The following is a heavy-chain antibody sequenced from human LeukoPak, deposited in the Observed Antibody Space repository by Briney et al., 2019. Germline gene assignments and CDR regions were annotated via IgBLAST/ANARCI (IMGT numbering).Heavy chain of an antibody. CDR3: ARSPILYGSGSYYNSFDY. V-gene: IGHV5-51*01. J-gene: IGHJ4*02. CDR1: GYSFTSYW. Sequence: GESLKISCKGSGYSFTSYWIGWVRQMPGKRLEWMGIISPGDSDTRYSPSFRGQVTISADKSISTAYLQWSSLKASDTAMYYCARSPILYGSGSYYNSFDYWGQGTLVTVSS. D-gene: IGHD3-10*01. CDR2: ISPGDSDT.